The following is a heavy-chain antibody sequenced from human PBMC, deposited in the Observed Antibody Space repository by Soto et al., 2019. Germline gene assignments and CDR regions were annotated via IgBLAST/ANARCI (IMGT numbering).Heavy chain of an antibody. CDR3: ARGGATIFGVIDS. J-gene: IGHJ4*02. CDR2: FLASGGNT. Sequence: ASVTVSCKASGYSFFSYYIHWVRQAPGQGLEWMGRFLASGGNTDYAQRFRGRVSMTRDTSTTNTVSLELTSLTSDDTAVYYCARGGATIFGVIDSWGQGTRVTVSS. V-gene: IGHV1-46*01. D-gene: IGHD3-3*02. CDR1: GYSFFSYY.